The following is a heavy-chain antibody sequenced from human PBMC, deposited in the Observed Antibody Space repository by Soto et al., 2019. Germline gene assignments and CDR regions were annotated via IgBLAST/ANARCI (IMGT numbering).Heavy chain of an antibody. CDR2: ISGSGDNT. Sequence: EVQLLESGGGLVQPGGSLRLSCAASEFTFNYYGMNWVRKAPGKGLEWVSAISGSGDNTYYADSVKGRFTISRDNSKNMLFLQMNSLRAEDTAVYYCAKETGHRGPYDYWGQGTLVTVSS. J-gene: IGHJ4*02. CDR1: EFTFNYYG. V-gene: IGHV3-23*01. CDR3: AKETGHRGPYDY. D-gene: IGHD5-12*01.